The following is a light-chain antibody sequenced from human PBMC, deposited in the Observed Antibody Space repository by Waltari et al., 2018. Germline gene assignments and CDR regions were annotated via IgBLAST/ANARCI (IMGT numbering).Light chain of an antibody. CDR3: ATWDNSQSDVV. V-gene: IGLV1-51*01. CDR2: DDN. CDR1: SSNIGNSY. J-gene: IGLJ2*01. Sequence: QSVLTQPPSVPAAPGPTVTISCSGSSSNIGNSYVSWYHQLPGAAPKLLINDDNKRPKGIPDPVPSSKSGSSATLGITGIQIEDEADYYYATWDNSQSDVVFGGGTKLTVL.